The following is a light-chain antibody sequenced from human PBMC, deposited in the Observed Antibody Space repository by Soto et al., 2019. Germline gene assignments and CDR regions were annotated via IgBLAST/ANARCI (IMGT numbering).Light chain of an antibody. V-gene: IGLV2-14*01. CDR2: EVS. CDR3: SSYTSSGTLVV. J-gene: IGLJ2*01. Sequence: QSALTQPASVSGSPGQSITISCTGTSSDIGGYKYVSWYQQHPGKAPKLMIFEVSNWPSGVSNRFSGSKSGNTASLTISGLQADDEADYYCSSYTSSGTLVVFGGGTKLTVL. CDR1: SSDIGGYKY.